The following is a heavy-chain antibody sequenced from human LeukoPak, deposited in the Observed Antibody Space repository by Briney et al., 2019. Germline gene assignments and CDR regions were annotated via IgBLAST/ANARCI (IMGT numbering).Heavy chain of an antibody. CDR2: IYYSGST. CDR1: GGSISSGGYY. CDR3: AREQTGTTGYYFDF. D-gene: IGHD1-7*01. V-gene: IGHV4-31*03. Sequence: SETLSLTCTVSGGSISSGGYYWSWIRQHPGKGLEWIGYIYYSGSTYYNPSLKSRVTISVDTSKNQFSLKLSSVTAADTAVYYCAREQTGTTGYYFDFWGQGTLVTVSS. J-gene: IGHJ4*02.